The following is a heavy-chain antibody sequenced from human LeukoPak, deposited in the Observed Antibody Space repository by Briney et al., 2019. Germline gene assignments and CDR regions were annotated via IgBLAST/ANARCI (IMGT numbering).Heavy chain of an antibody. CDR1: GFSLSTSGVG. J-gene: IGHJ4*02. CDR2: IYWDDDK. Sequence: SGPTLVKPTQTLTLTCTFSGFSLSTSGVGVGWIRQPPGKALEWLALIYWDDDKRYSPSLKSRPTITKDTSKNQVVLAMTNMDPVDTATYYCAHSYVDIVATIGLSYYFDYWGQGTLVTVSS. D-gene: IGHD5-12*01. CDR3: AHSYVDIVATIGLSYYFDY. V-gene: IGHV2-5*02.